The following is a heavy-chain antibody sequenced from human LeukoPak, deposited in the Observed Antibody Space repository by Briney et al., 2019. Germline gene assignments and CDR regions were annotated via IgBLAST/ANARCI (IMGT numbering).Heavy chain of an antibody. J-gene: IGHJ3*02. CDR3: ARDFPIRKRRPYYYASSGYAFDI. D-gene: IGHD3-22*01. V-gene: IGHV4-4*02. CDR1: GGSISSSNW. CDR2: IYHSGST. Sequence: SETLSLTCAVSGGSISSSNWWSWVRQPPGKGLEWIGEIYHSGSTNYNPSLKSRVTISVDKSKNQFSLKLSSVTAADTAVYYCARDFPIRKRRPYYYASSGYAFDIWGQGTMVTVSS.